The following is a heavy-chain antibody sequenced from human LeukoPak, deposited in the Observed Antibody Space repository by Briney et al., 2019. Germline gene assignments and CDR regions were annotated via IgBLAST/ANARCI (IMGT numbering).Heavy chain of an antibody. Sequence: PGRSLRLSCAASGFTFDDYAMHWVRHAPGKGLEWVSGISWNSGSIGYADSVKGRFTISRDNAKNSLYLQMNSLRAEDTALYYCARGYYYDSSGRMDVWGKGTTVTVSS. CDR1: GFTFDDYA. CDR2: ISWNSGSI. J-gene: IGHJ6*04. V-gene: IGHV3-9*01. D-gene: IGHD3-22*01. CDR3: ARGYYYDSSGRMDV.